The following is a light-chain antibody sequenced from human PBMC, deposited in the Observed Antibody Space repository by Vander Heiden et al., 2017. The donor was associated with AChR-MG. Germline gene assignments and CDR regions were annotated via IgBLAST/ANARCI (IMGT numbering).Light chain of an antibody. V-gene: IGLV2-23*01. J-gene: IGLJ2*01. CDR3: CSYAGSSTSVV. Sequence: QSALTQPASVSGSPGQSITISCTGTSSDVGSYHLVSWYQHHPGKAPKLMIYEGSKRPSGVSNRFSGSKSGNTASLTISGLQAEDEADYYCCSYAGSSTSVVFGGGTKLTVL. CDR1: SSDVGSYHL. CDR2: EGS.